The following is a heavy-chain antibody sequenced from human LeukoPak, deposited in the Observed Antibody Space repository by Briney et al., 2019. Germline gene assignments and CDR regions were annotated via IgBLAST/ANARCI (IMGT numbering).Heavy chain of an antibody. CDR1: GYTLTSYR. Sequence: ASVKVSCKASGYTLTSYRIQWMRQAPGQGLEWMGVINPSGGSTSYTQKFQGRVTMTRDTSTSTVYMELSSLTSEDTAVYYCARDSLPHYYTSGSQNPADYWGQGTLVTVSS. CDR2: INPSGGST. V-gene: IGHV1-46*01. D-gene: IGHD3-10*01. CDR3: ARDSLPHYYTSGSQNPADY. J-gene: IGHJ4*02.